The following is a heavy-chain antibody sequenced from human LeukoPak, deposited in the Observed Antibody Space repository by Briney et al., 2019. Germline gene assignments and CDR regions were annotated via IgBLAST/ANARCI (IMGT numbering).Heavy chain of an antibody. D-gene: IGHD3-16*01. J-gene: IGHJ3*02. CDR1: GLIVSRNY. CDR3: YGIHLGDSFDI. V-gene: IGHV3-53*01. Sequence: GGSLRPSCAASGLIVSRNYMGWVRQAPGKGLEWVSALSSKYETYYADSVKGRFTISRDNSENTLYLQMNALRAEDTALYYCYGIHLGDSFDIWGRGTMVIVFS. CDR2: LSSKYET.